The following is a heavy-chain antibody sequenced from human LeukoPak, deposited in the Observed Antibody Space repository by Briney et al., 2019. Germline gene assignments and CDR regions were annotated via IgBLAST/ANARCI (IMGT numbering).Heavy chain of an antibody. CDR1: GFTFSNYS. V-gene: IGHV3-30*02. CDR2: IRYDGSNK. D-gene: IGHD6-25*01. J-gene: IGHJ4*02. Sequence: GGSLRLSCAASGFTFSNYSMNWVRQAPGKGLEWVAFIRYDGSNKYYADSVKGRFTISRDNSKNTLYLQMNSLRAEDTAVYYCAKDQRGAIWYWGQGTLVTVSS. CDR3: AKDQRGAIWY.